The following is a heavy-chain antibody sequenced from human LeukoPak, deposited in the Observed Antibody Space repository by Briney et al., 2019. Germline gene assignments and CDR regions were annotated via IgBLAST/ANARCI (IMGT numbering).Heavy chain of an antibody. CDR3: AKAQAYGDSGAGLFDY. Sequence: PGGSLRLSCAASGFTFSTYGIHWVCQAPGKGLEWVAFIRYDGSDKYYADSVKGRFTISRDNSKNTLYLQMNSLRAEDTAIYYCAKAQAYGDSGAGLFDYWGQGTLVTVSS. CDR1: GFTFSTYG. V-gene: IGHV3-30*02. D-gene: IGHD4-17*01. J-gene: IGHJ4*02. CDR2: IRYDGSDK.